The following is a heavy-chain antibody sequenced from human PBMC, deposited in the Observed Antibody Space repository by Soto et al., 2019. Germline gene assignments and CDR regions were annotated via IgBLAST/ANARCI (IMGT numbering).Heavy chain of an antibody. V-gene: IGHV4-30-4*01. CDR3: ARTGVDYYDSSGYCDY. J-gene: IGHJ4*02. Sequence: SETLSLTCTVSGGSVSNGDYYWSWIRQPPGKGLEWIGYIFYSGSAHYNPSLKSRVTISVDTSKNQFSLKLSSVTAADTAVYYCARTGVDYYDSSGYCDYWGQGTLVTVSS. CDR1: GGSVSNGDYY. CDR2: IFYSGSA. D-gene: IGHD3-22*01.